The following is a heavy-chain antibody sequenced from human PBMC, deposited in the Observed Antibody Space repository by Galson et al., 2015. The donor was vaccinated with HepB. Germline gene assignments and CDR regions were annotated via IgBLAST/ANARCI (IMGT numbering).Heavy chain of an antibody. V-gene: IGHV3-23*01. D-gene: IGHD2-2*01. CDR1: GLSFSTSA. J-gene: IGHJ4*02. Sequence: SLRLSCAASGLSFSTSAMSWVRQAPGERLEWVAAISNGGGTTYYADSVKGRFTISRDNSKDTLYLQMNTLRAEDTAVYYCAKGWCRSSTSCYVIEYWGQGTLVTVSS. CDR2: ISNGGGTT. CDR3: AKGWCRSSTSCYVIEY.